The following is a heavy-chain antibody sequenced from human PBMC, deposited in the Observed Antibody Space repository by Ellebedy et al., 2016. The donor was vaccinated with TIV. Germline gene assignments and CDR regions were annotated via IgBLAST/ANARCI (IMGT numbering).Heavy chain of an antibody. Sequence: GESLKISXAASGFSFISYTMNWVRQAPGKGLEWASSITSSGRYPFYADSVKGRFTISRDNAENFLYLEMNSLRAEDTAMYYCARDVEPAAVDAFDIWGQGTMVTVSS. CDR2: ITSSGRYP. D-gene: IGHD2-2*01. J-gene: IGHJ3*02. CDR3: ARDVEPAAVDAFDI. V-gene: IGHV3-21*01. CDR1: GFSFISYT.